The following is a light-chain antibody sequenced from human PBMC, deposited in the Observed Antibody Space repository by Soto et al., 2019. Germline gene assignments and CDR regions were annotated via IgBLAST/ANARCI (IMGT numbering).Light chain of an antibody. V-gene: IGKV3-15*01. J-gene: IGKJ1*01. CDR3: QQYNKWPKM. Sequence: EIVLRQSPGTLSLSPGERATLSCRASQPITSNYLAWYQQRSGQAPRLLIYSASTRATGIPARFSGNGSGTEFTLTISSLQSEDFAVYYCQQYNKWPKMFGQGTKVDIK. CDR1: QPITSN. CDR2: SAS.